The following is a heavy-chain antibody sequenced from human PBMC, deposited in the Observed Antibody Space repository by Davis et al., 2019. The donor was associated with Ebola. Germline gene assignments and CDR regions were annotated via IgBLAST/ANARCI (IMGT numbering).Heavy chain of an antibody. D-gene: IGHD3-10*01. V-gene: IGHV3-53*05. Sequence: GESLKISCAASGFTVSSNYMSWVRQAPGKGLEWVSVIYSGGSTYYADSVKGRFTISRDNSKNTLYLQMNSLRAEDTAVYYCAKDLVGYLLWFGDYGMDVWGQGTTVTVSS. CDR1: GFTVSSNY. J-gene: IGHJ6*02. CDR2: IYSGGST. CDR3: AKDLVGYLLWFGDYGMDV.